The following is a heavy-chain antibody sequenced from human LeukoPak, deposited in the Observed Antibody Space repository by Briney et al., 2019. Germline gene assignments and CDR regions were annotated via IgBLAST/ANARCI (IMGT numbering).Heavy chain of an antibody. J-gene: IGHJ4*02. Sequence: RASVKVSCKASGYTFTSYYMHWVRQAPGQGLEWMGIINPSGGSTSYAQKFQGRVTMTRDMSTSTVYMELSSLRSEDTAVYYCARSIPVDYDFNHWGQGTLVTVSS. CDR2: INPSGGST. CDR1: GYTFTSYY. CDR3: ARSIPVDYDFNH. V-gene: IGHV1-46*01. D-gene: IGHD4-17*01.